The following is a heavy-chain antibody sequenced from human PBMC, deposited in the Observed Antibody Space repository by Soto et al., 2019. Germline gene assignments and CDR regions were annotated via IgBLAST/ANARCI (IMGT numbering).Heavy chain of an antibody. V-gene: IGHV3-21*01. J-gene: IGHJ6*03. CDR2: ISSSSYI. Sequence: GGSLRLSCAASGFTFSSYSMNWVRQAPGKGLEWVSSISSSSYIYYADSVKGRFTISRDNAKNSLYLQMNSLRAEDTAVYYCARDSGDFWSGYDHYYYYYMDVWGKGTTVTVSS. CDR1: GFTFSSYS. D-gene: IGHD3-3*01. CDR3: ARDSGDFWSGYDHYYYYYMDV.